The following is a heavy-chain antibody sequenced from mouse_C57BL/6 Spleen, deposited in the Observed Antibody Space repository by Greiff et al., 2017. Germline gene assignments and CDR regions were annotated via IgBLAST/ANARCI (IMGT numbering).Heavy chain of an antibody. D-gene: IGHD1-2*01. CDR1: GYTFTDYY. CDR2: INPNNGGT. CDR3: VLSYYYAMDY. Sequence: VQLQQSGPELVKPGASVKISCNASGYTFTDYYMNWVKQSHGKSLEWIGDINPNNGGTSYNQKFKGKATLTVDKSSSTAYMELRSLTSEDAAVYYYVLSYYYAMDYWGQGTSVTVSS. V-gene: IGHV1-26*01. J-gene: IGHJ4*01.